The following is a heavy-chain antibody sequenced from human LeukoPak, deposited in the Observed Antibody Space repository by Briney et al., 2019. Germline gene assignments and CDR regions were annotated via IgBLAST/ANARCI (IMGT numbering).Heavy chain of an antibody. CDR2: IYHSGST. V-gene: IGHV4-38-2*02. D-gene: IGHD4-23*01. CDR3: ARGEVTPTGAFDI. CDR1: GYSISSGYY. J-gene: IGHJ3*02. Sequence: SETLSLTCTVSGYSISSGYYWGWIRQPPGKGLEWIGSIYHSGSTYCNPSLKSRVTISVDTPKNQFSLKLSSVTAADTAVYYCARGEVTPTGAFDIWGQGTMVTVSS.